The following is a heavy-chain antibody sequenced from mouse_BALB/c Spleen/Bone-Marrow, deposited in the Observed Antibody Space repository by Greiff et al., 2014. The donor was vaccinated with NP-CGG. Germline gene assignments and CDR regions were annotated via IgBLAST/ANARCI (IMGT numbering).Heavy chain of an antibody. J-gene: IGHJ3*01. CDR2: IDPANGNT. Sequence: VQLQQSGAELVKPGASVKLSCTASGFNIEDTYMHWVKQRPEQGLEWIGRIDPANGNTKYDPKFQGKATITADTSSNTAYLQLSSLTSEDTAVYYCAPYYYGSSQFAYWGQGTLVTVSA. V-gene: IGHV14-3*02. D-gene: IGHD1-1*01. CDR3: APYYYGSSQFAY. CDR1: GFNIEDTY.